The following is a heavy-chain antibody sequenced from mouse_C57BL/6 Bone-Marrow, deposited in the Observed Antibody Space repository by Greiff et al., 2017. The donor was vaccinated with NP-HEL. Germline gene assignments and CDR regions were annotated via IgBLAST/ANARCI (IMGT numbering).Heavy chain of an antibody. D-gene: IGHD1-1*01. Sequence: QVQLQQPGAELVKPGASVKLFCKASGYTFTSYLMHWVKQRPGRGLEWIGRIDPNSGGTKYNEKFKSKAKLTVDKPSSTAYRQLNSLTSEDSAVYYCARYYYGSSSFDYCGRGTTLTVSS. CDR2: IDPNSGGT. CDR1: GYTFTSYL. V-gene: IGHV1-72*01. CDR3: ARYYYGSSSFDY. J-gene: IGHJ2*01.